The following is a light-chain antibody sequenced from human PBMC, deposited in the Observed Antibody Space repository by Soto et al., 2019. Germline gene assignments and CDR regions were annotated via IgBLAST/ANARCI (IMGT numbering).Light chain of an antibody. CDR2: AAS. CDR1: QSIRSY. CDR3: QQLNRYPIT. V-gene: IGKV1-39*01. Sequence: DIQMTQSPSSLPASVGDRVTITCRESQSIRSYLNWYEQKRGKAPKIXIYAASSLQSGVPSRFSGSGSGTDFTLTISSLQPADFDTYDCQQLNRYPITFGPGTRLEIK. J-gene: IGKJ5*01.